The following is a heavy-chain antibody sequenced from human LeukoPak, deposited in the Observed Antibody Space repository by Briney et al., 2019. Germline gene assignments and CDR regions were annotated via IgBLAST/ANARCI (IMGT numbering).Heavy chain of an antibody. Sequence: SETLSLTCTVSGGSISSGSYYWSWIRQPAGKGLEWIGRIYTSGSTNYNPSLKSRVTISVDTSKNQFSLKLSSVTATDTAVYYCARVASVPAATFDYWGQGTLVTVSS. CDR1: GGSISSGSYY. D-gene: IGHD2-2*01. CDR3: ARVASVPAATFDY. J-gene: IGHJ4*02. CDR2: IYTSGST. V-gene: IGHV4-61*02.